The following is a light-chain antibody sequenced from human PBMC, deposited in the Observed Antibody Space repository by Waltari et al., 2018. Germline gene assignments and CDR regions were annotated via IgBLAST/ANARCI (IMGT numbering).Light chain of an antibody. J-gene: IGKJ2*01. V-gene: IGKV2-28*01. CDR3: MQALQTSYT. CDR2: LGS. CDR1: QSLLYSNGYNY. Sequence: DMVMTQSPLSLPVTPGEPASISCRSRQSLLYSNGYNYLDWYLQKPGQSPQLLIYLGSNRASGVPDRFSGSGSGTDFTLKISRVEAEDVGVYYCMQALQTSYTFGQGTKLEIK.